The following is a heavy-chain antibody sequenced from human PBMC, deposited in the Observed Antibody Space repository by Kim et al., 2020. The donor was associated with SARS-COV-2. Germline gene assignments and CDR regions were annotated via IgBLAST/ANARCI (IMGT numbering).Heavy chain of an antibody. V-gene: IGHV4-34*01. CDR2: INHSGST. CDR3: ARGLLIRPAGLATLFDY. J-gene: IGHJ4*02. CDR1: GGSFSGYY. D-gene: IGHD2-8*01. Sequence: SETLSLTCAVYGGSFSGYYWSWIRQPPGKGLEWIGEINHSGSTNYNPSLKSRVTISVDTSKNQFSLKLSSVTAADTAVYYCARGLLIRPAGLATLFDYWGQGTLVTVSS.